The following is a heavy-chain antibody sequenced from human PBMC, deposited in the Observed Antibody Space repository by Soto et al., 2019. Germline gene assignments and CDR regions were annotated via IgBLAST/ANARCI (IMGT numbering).Heavy chain of an antibody. Sequence: ASVKVSCKASGYSFTSYAISWVRQAPGQGLEWMGWISAYNGNTNYAQKLQGRVSMTIDTSTSTAYMELRSLRSDDTAVYYCARDYAAFAALLVFDYWGQGPQVTVSS. CDR1: GYSFTSYA. J-gene: IGHJ4*02. CDR3: ARDYAAFAALLVFDY. V-gene: IGHV1-18*04. CDR2: ISAYNGNT. D-gene: IGHD3-10*01.